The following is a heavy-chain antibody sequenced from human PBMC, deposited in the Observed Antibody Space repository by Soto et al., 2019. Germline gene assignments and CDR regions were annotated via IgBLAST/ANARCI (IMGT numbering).Heavy chain of an antibody. CDR1: GYTFTSYG. CDR2: ISAYNGNT. D-gene: IGHD5-12*01. CDR3: ARGYSRGIVATSNWFDP. V-gene: IGHV1-18*01. Sequence: ASVKVSCKASGYTFTSYGISWVRQASGQGLEWMGWISAYNGNTNYAQKLQGRVTMTTDTSTSTAYMELRSLRSDDTAVYYCARGYSRGIVATSNWFDPWGQGTLVTVSS. J-gene: IGHJ5*02.